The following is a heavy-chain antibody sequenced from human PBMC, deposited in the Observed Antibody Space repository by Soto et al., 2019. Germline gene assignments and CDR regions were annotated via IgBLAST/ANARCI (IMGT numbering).Heavy chain of an antibody. CDR2: ISWNSGSI. J-gene: IGHJ4*02. Sequence: EVQLVESGGGLVQPGRSLRLSCAASGFTFDDYAMHWVRQAPGKGLEWVSGISWNSGSIGYADSVKGRFTISRDNAKNSLYLEMNNLRGEDPALYYCAQTEYCDRSGYYYYYFDYWGQGPLVPVSS. CDR3: AQTEYCDRSGYYYYYFDY. D-gene: IGHD3-22*01. V-gene: IGHV3-9*01. CDR1: GFTFDDYA.